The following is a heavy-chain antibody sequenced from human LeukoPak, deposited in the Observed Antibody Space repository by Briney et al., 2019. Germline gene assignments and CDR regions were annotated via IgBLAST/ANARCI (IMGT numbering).Heavy chain of an antibody. V-gene: IGHV1-18*01. CDR1: GYTFTSYG. D-gene: IGHD3-9*01. Sequence: ASVKVSCKASGYTFTSYGISWVRQAAGRGLAWMGWISAYNGKTNFAQKLQGRVTMTTDTSTRTAYMELRSLRSDDTAVYYCARDLLRYDILTGYSTPDYWGQGTLVTVSS. J-gene: IGHJ4*02. CDR3: ARDLLRYDILTGYSTPDY. CDR2: ISAYNGKT.